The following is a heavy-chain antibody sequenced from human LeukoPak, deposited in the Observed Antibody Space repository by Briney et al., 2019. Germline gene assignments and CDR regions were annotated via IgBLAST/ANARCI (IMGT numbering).Heavy chain of an antibody. V-gene: IGHV3-21*01. CDR3: ARDLGIAAADPY. D-gene: IGHD6-13*01. CDR2: ISSSSSYI. Sequence: GGSLRLSCAASGFTFSSYSMNWVRQAPGKGLEWVSSISSSSSYIYYADSVKGRFTISRDNAKNSLYLQMNSLRAEDTAVYYCARDLGIAAADPYWGQGTLVTVSS. J-gene: IGHJ4*02. CDR1: GFTFSSYS.